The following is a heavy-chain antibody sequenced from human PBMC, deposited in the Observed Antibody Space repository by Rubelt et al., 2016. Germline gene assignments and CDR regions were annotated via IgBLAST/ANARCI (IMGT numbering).Heavy chain of an antibody. CDR3: ARGRSIAARPPGY. CDR2: INHSGST. J-gene: IGHJ4*02. V-gene: IGHV4-34*01. CDR1: GGSFSGYY. D-gene: IGHD6-6*01. Sequence: QVQLQQWGAGLLKPSETLSLTCAVYGGSFSGYYWSWIRQPPGKGLEWIGEINHSGSTNYNPSLKGLVPISVDTAKNQFFRKRSSVTAADTAVYYCARGRSIAARPPGYWGQGTLVTVSS.